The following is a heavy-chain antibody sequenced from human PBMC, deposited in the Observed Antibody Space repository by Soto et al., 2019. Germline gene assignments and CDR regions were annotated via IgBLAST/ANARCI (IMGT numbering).Heavy chain of an antibody. V-gene: IGHV4-59*01. CDR2: IYYSGST. Sequence: SGSLSLTCAASGGSIWSSDWTGFLQPPGKGLEWIGYIYYSGSTNYNPSLKSRVTISVDTSKNQFSLKLSSVTAADTAVYYCARGGGYYVFWSGYYTDYYYGMDVWGQGTTVTVSS. CDR1: GGSIWSSD. CDR3: ARGGGYYVFWSGYYTDYYYGMDV. D-gene: IGHD3-3*01. J-gene: IGHJ6*02.